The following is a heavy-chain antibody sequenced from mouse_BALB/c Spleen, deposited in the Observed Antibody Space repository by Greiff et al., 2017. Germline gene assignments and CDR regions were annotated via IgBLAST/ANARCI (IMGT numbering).Heavy chain of an antibody. J-gene: IGHJ2*01. Sequence: VQLQQPGAELVKPGASVKLSCKASGYTFTSYYMYWVKQRPGQGLEWIGGINPSNGGTNFNEKFKSKATLTVDKSSSTAYMQLSSLTSEVSAVYYCTRDRYGYFDYWGQGTTLTVSS. V-gene: IGHV1S81*02. CDR3: TRDRYGYFDY. CDR1: GYTFTSYY. CDR2: INPSNGGT. D-gene: IGHD2-14*01.